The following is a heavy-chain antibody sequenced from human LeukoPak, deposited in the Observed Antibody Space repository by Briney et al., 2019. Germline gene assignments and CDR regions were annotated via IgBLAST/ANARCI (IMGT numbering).Heavy chain of an antibody. CDR1: GGSISSSSYY. CDR2: IYYSGST. Sequence: SETLSLTCTVSGGSISSSSYYWGWIRQPPGKGLEWIGSIYYSGSTYYNPSLKSRVTISVDTSKNQFSLKLSSVTAADTAVYYCASPNSDYGVRGGDYYYYMDVWGKGTTVTISS. CDR3: ASPNSDYGVRGGDYYYYMDV. J-gene: IGHJ6*03. D-gene: IGHD4-17*01. V-gene: IGHV4-39*01.